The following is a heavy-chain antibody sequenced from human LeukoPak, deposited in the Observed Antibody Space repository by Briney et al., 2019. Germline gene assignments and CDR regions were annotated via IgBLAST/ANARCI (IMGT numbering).Heavy chain of an antibody. CDR3: ASPVNYDILTGYLTTFDS. V-gene: IGHV4-39*01. CDR2: IYYSGST. D-gene: IGHD3-9*01. Sequence: SEALSLACTGSGGSISSSGYYWGWIRQPPGKGLEWIGSIYYSGSTYDNPSRQSRVTITVYTSKNQFSLKLRSVTAADTAVYYCASPVNYDILTGYLTTFDSWGQGTLVPVSS. CDR1: GGSISSSGYY. J-gene: IGHJ4*02.